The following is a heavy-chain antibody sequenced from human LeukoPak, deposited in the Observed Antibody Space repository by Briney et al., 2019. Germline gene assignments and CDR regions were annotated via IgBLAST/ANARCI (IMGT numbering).Heavy chain of an antibody. CDR1: GGTFSSYA. D-gene: IGHD3-10*01. V-gene: IGHV1-69*06. CDR2: IIPIFGTA. Sequence: SVKVSCKASGGTFSSYAISWVRQAPGQGLEWMGGIIPIFGTANYAQKFQGRVTITADKSTSTAYMELSSLRSEDTAVYYCARMYYSGSGSSPNWLDPWGQGTLVTVSS. CDR3: ARMYYSGSGSSPNWLDP. J-gene: IGHJ5*02.